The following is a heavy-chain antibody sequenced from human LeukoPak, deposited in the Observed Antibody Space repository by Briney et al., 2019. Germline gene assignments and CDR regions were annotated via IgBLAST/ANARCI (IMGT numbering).Heavy chain of an antibody. CDR1: EFVFSDYY. D-gene: IGHD3-10*01. CDR3: AREMGGDYGSGTFFDL. Sequence: GGTLRLSCAAYEFVFSDYYMSWVRQAPGKELESVSYISSGGDTKYYADAVKGRFTISRDNAKNSLYLQMNNLRAEDTAVYYGAREMGGDYGSGTFFDLWGQGNMVTVSS. V-gene: IGHV3-11*01. CDR2: ISSGGDTK. J-gene: IGHJ4*02.